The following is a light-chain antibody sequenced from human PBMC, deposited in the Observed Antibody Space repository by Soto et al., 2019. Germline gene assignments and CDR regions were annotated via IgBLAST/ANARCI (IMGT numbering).Light chain of an antibody. V-gene: IGLV2-14*01. Sequence: QSVLTQPASVSGSPGQSITISCTGTSSDVGGYNYVSWYQQNPGKAPKLMIYEVSNRPSGVSNRFSGSKSGNTASLTISGLQADDEADYYCSSYTSSSTLVVFGGGTQLTVL. CDR1: SSDVGGYNY. CDR3: SSYTSSSTLVV. CDR2: EVS. J-gene: IGLJ2*01.